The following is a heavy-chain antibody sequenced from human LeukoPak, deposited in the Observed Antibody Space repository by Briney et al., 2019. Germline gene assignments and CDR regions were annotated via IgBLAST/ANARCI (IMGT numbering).Heavy chain of an antibody. V-gene: IGHV3-23*01. Sequence: GGSLRLSCAASGFTFSSYAMSWVRQAPGKGLEWVSAISGSGGSTYYADSVKGRFTISRDNSKNTLYLQMNSLRAEDAAVYYCARPSTNSPQYYYFDYWGKGTTVTVSS. CDR1: GFTFSSYA. J-gene: IGHJ6*03. CDR2: ISGSGGST. D-gene: IGHD2-8*01. CDR3: ARPSTNSPQYYYFDY.